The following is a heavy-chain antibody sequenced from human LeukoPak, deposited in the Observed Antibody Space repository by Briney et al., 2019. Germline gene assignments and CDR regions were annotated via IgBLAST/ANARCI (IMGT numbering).Heavy chain of an antibody. J-gene: IGHJ6*03. V-gene: IGHV1-24*01. Sequence: ASVTVSCKVSGYTLTELSMHWVRQAPGKGLEWMGGFDPEDGETIYAQKFQGRVTMTEDTSTDTAYMELSSLRSENTAVYYCATVVAAARYYYYYNMDVWGKGTTVTVSS. CDR3: ATVVAAARYYYYYNMDV. CDR1: GYTLTELS. D-gene: IGHD2-15*01. CDR2: FDPEDGET.